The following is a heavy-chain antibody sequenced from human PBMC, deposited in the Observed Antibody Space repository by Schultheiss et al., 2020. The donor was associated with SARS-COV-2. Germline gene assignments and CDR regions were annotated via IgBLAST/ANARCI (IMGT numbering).Heavy chain of an antibody. CDR1: GFALSRYG. J-gene: IGHJ4*02. CDR3: VRGGTVRN. CDR2: IWDDGSTK. D-gene: IGHD4-17*01. V-gene: IGHV3-33*01. Sequence: GGSLRLSCAASGFALSRYGTHWVRQAPGKGLEWVAVIWDDGSTKDGGNTYYTDSVEGRFTISRDNSKNTLYLQMNSLRAEDTAVYYCVRGGTVRNWGQGTLVTVSS.